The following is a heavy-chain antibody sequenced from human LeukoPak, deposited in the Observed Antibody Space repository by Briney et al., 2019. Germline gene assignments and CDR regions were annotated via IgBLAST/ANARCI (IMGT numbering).Heavy chain of an antibody. J-gene: IGHJ6*03. CDR1: GGSFSGYY. V-gene: IGHV4-34*01. CDR2: INHSGST. Sequence: SETLSLTCAVYGGSFSGYYWSWIRQPPGKGLEWIWEINHSGSTKYNPSLKSRVSISIDTSKNQFSLKLSSVTAADTAMYYCARRVGRWFGERAYYYNYMDVWGKGTTVTISS. CDR3: ARRVGRWFGERAYYYNYMDV. D-gene: IGHD3-10*01.